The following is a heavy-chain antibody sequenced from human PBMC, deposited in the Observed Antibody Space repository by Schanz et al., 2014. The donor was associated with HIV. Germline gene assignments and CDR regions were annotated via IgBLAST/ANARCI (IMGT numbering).Heavy chain of an antibody. CDR2: INAYNGNT. CDR1: GDTFRRYS. Sequence: QVQLVQSGAEVKKPGSSVKVSCKASGDTFRRYSIHWVRQGPGQGLEWMGWINAYNGNTHYAQKFQGRVTLTRNTSLTTAYMELSSLTSDDTAVYYCTRGARDCSNGVCGGTYFDYWGQGTLVTVSS. D-gene: IGHD2-8*01. J-gene: IGHJ4*02. V-gene: IGHV1-8*01. CDR3: TRGARDCSNGVCGGTYFDY.